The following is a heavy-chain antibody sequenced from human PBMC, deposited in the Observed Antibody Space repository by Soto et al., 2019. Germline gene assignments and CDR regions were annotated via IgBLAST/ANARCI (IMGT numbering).Heavy chain of an antibody. V-gene: IGHV4-34*01. CDR3: ARSENYYDSSGYGGWFDP. CDR1: GGSFSGYY. J-gene: IGHJ5*02. CDR2: INHSGST. Sequence: PSETLSLTCAVYGGSFSGYYWSWIRQPPGKGLEWIGEINHSGSTNYNPSLKSRVTISVDTSKNQYSLKLSSVTAADTAVYYCARSENYYDSSGYGGWFDPWGQGTLVTVSS. D-gene: IGHD3-22*01.